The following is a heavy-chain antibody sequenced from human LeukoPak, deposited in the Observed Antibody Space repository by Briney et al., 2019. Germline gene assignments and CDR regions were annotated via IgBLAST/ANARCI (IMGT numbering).Heavy chain of an antibody. J-gene: IGHJ4*02. CDR3: ASHLITYYDFWSGYSLDY. CDR2: IYYSRRT. CDR1: GGSISSSGYY. Sequence: SETLSLTCTVSGGSISSSGYYWGWIRQPPGKGLEWIGSIYYSRRTYYNPSLKSRVTISVDTSKNQFSLKLSSVTAADTAVYYCASHLITYYDFWSGYSLDYWGQGTLVTVSS. D-gene: IGHD3-3*01. V-gene: IGHV4-39*01.